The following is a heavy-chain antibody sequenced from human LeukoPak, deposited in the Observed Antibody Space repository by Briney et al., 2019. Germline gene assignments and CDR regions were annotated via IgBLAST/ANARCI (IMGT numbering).Heavy chain of an antibody. CDR2: IYYSGGA. J-gene: IGHJ6*02. Sequence: SETLSLTCAVYGGSFSGYSWNWIRQPPGKGLECIGYIYYSGGAISNPSLRSRVSISVDMSKNQFSLKMSSVTAADTAVYYCASASRPPYYYGMDVWGQGTTVTVSS. V-gene: IGHV4-59*01. CDR3: ASASRPPYYYGMDV. CDR1: GGSFSGYS.